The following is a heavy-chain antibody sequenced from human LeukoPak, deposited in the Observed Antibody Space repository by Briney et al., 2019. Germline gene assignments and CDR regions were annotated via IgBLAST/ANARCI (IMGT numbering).Heavy chain of an antibody. Sequence: PGGSLRLSCAASGFTFSNYDTHWVRQVTGKGLEWVSGIGTAGDAYYGGSVKGRFTISRENAKNTLYLQMNSLRAGDTAVYYCARAVAKKEWFDPWGQGTLVTVSS. CDR2: IGTAGDA. CDR1: GFTFSNYD. J-gene: IGHJ5*02. V-gene: IGHV3-13*01. D-gene: IGHD5-12*01. CDR3: ARAVAKKEWFDP.